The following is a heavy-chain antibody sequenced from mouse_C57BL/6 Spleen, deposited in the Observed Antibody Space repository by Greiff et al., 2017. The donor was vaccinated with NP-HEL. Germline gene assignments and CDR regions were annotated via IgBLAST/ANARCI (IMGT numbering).Heavy chain of an antibody. CDR3: ASPYYGRADYYAMDY. CDR2: ISAGGSYT. V-gene: IGHV5-4*03. D-gene: IGHD1-1*01. Sequence: EVMLVESGGGLVKPGGSLKLSCAASGFTFSSYAMSWVRQTPEKRLEWVATISAGGSYTYYPDNVKGRFTLSIDNAKNNLYLQMSHLKSEDTAMYYCASPYYGRADYYAMDYWGQGTSVTVSS. CDR1: GFTFSSYA. J-gene: IGHJ4*01.